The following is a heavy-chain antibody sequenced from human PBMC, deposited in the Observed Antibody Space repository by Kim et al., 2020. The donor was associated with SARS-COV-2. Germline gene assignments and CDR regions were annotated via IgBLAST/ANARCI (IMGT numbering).Heavy chain of an antibody. CDR1: GFTFSSYS. V-gene: IGHV3-21*01. J-gene: IGHJ3*02. D-gene: IGHD3-3*01. Sequence: GGSLRLSCAASGFTFSSYSMNWVRQAPGKGLEWVSSISSSSSYIYYADSVKGRFTISRDNAKNSLYLQMNSLRAEDTAVYYCARDNGITIFVVAPPWTDAFAIWGQGTMVTVSS. CDR3: ARDNGITIFVVAPPWTDAFAI. CDR2: ISSSSSYI.